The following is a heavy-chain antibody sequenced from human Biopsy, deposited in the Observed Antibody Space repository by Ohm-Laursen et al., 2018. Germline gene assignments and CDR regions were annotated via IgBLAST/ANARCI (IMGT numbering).Heavy chain of an antibody. CDR2: IYSGGNT. Sequence: GTLSLTCTLSGYSIIPSGPENWSWIRQPPGQGLQYIGFIYSGGNTNYNPSLRSRVTMSVDTSKNQFSLRLNSVTAADTAVYYCARSMRTTGWPYFDYWGQGILVTVSS. V-gene: IGHV4-61*01. CDR3: ARSMRTTGWPYFDY. D-gene: IGHD2/OR15-2a*01. J-gene: IGHJ4*02. CDR1: GYSIIPSGPEN.